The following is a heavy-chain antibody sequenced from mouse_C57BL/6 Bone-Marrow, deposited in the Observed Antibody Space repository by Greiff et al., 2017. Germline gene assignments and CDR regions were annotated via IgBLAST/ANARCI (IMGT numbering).Heavy chain of an antibody. CDR1: GYTFTDYY. CDR2: INPNNGGT. V-gene: IGHV1-26*01. Sequence: EVQLQQSGPELVKPGASVKISCKASGYTFTDYYMNWVKQSHGKSLKWIGDINPNNGGTSYNQKFKGKATLTVDKSSSTAYMELRSLTSEDSAVYYCAKTTQAAYWGQGTLGTVSA. CDR3: AKTTQAAY. D-gene: IGHD3-2*02. J-gene: IGHJ3*01.